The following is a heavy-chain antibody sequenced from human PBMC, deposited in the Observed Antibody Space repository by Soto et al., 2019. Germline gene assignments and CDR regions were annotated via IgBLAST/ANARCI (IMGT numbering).Heavy chain of an antibody. CDR2: ISWNGAAT. V-gene: IGHV3-9*01. D-gene: IGHD3-10*01. CDR3: ANLPLYGSGFDC. CDR1: GFTFDDYA. J-gene: IGHJ4*02. Sequence: DAQLVESGGGLVQPGRSLRLSCVASGFTFDDYAIHWVRQAPGKGLEWVSGISWNGAATGYADSVKGRFTISRDNAKNSLYLHMSSLRTEDTAIYYCANLPLYGSGFDCWGQGTLVTVSS.